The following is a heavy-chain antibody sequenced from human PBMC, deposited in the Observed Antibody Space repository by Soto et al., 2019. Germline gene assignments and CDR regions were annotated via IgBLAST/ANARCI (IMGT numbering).Heavy chain of an antibody. CDR3: AREVEWELPGLGY. J-gene: IGHJ4*02. Sequence: QVQLVESGGGVVQPGRSLRLSCAASGFTFSSYGMHWVRQAPGKGLEWVAVIWYDGSNKYYADSVKGRFTISRDNSKNTLYLKMNSLRAEDTAVYYCAREVEWELPGLGYWGQGTLVTVSS. D-gene: IGHD1-26*01. CDR2: IWYDGSNK. CDR1: GFTFSSYG. V-gene: IGHV3-33*01.